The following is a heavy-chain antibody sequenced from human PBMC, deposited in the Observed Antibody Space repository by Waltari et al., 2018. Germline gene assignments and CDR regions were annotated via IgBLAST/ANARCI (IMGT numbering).Heavy chain of an antibody. CDR2: IYHSGST. V-gene: IGHV4-38-2*01. J-gene: IGHJ2*01. Sequence: QLQLQESGPGLVEPSETLSLPCAVSGYSISRVYYWAWTRQPPGKGLEWIGSIYHSGSTYYNPSLKSRVTISVDTSKNQFSLKLSSVTAADTAVYYCASLTHPWAGWYFDLWGRGTLVTVSS. D-gene: IGHD6-19*01. CDR3: ASLTHPWAGWYFDL. CDR1: GYSISRVYY.